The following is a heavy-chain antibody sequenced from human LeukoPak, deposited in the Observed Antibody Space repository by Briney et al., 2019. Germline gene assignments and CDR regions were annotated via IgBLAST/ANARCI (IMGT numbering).Heavy chain of an antibody. J-gene: IGHJ4*02. CDR3: AKRRGSSWYQDIEY. CDR1: GFTFSSYW. V-gene: IGHV3-23*01. D-gene: IGHD6-13*01. Sequence: PGGSLRLSCAASGFTFSSYWMHWVRQAPGKGLEWVSAISGSGGSTYYADSVKGRFTISRDNSKDTLYLQMNSLRAEDTAVYYCAKRRGSSWYQDIEYWGQGTLVTVSS. CDR2: ISGSGGST.